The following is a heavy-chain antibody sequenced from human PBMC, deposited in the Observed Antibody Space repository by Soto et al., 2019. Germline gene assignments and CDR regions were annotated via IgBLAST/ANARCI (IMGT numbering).Heavy chain of an antibody. J-gene: IGHJ6*03. D-gene: IGHD2-15*01. V-gene: IGHV4-34*01. CDR2: INHSGST. CDR3: ARVVCSGGSCYRYYYYYMDV. Sequence: SGTLSLTCAAYGGSFSGYYWSWIRQPPGKGLEWIGEINHSGSTNYNPSLKSRVTISVDTSKNQFSLKLSSVTAADTAVYYCARVVCSGGSCYRYYYYYMDVWGKGTTVTVSS. CDR1: GGSFSGYY.